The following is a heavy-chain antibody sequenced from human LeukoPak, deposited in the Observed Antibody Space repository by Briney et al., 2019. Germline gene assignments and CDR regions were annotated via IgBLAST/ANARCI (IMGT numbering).Heavy chain of an antibody. V-gene: IGHV6-1*01. CDR3: ARESSGFHR. CDR1: GESVSSNTAA. J-gene: IGHJ1*01. Sequence: SQTLSLTCVLSGESVSSNTAAWNWIRQSPSRGLEWLGRTYYRSKWYNDYAPSVKSRISIDPDTSKNQISLQLNSVTPEDSAVYYCARESSGFHRWGQGTLVTVSS. CDR2: TYYRSKWYN.